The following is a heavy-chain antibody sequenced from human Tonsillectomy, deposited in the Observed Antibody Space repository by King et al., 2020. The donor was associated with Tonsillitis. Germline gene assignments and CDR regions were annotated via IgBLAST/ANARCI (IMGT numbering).Heavy chain of an antibody. J-gene: IGHJ1*01. Sequence: QLVQSGAEVKKPGASVKVSCKASGYTFTDYYMYWVRQAPGQGLEWMGWINPNSCDTSYAQKLQGRVTMTRDTSLSTAYMELSRLISDDTAVYYCARVAYNHDREYFQHWGQGTLVTVSS. CDR1: GYTFTDYY. V-gene: IGHV1-2*02. CDR3: ARVAYNHDREYFQH. CDR2: INPNSCDT. D-gene: IGHD1-14*01.